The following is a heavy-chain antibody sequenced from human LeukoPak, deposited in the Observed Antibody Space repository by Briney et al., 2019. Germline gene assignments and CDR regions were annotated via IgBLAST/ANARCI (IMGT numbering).Heavy chain of an antibody. CDR2: IYSGGST. Sequence: GGSLRLSCAASGFTVISNYMSWVRQAPGKGVEWVSIIYSGGSTFYADSVKGRFTISRDNSKNTLYLQMNSLRAEDTAVYYCARGGSYLSALDIWGQGTMVTVSS. D-gene: IGHD1-26*01. J-gene: IGHJ3*02. CDR1: GFTVISNY. CDR3: ARGGSYLSALDI. V-gene: IGHV3-53*01.